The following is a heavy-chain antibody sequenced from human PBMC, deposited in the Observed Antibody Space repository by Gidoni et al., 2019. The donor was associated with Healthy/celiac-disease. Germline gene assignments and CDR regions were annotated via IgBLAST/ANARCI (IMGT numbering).Heavy chain of an antibody. V-gene: IGHV3-23*01. J-gene: IGHJ4*02. CDR2: ISGSGGST. CDR1: GSTFRSYA. CDR3: AKVNAYYDSSGPKIVYYFDY. Sequence: EVQLLESGGGLVQPGGSPRPSCAASGSTFRSYATSWVRQAPGKGLEWVSAISGSGGSTYYADSVKGRFTISRDNSENTLYLQMNSLRAEDTAVYYCAKVNAYYDSSGPKIVYYFDYWGQGTLVTVSS. D-gene: IGHD3-22*01.